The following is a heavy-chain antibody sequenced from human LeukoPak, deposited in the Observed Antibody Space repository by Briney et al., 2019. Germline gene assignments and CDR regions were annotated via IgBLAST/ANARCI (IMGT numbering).Heavy chain of an antibody. CDR2: IYHSGST. Sequence: SETLSLTCTVSGGSISSGGYYWSWIRQPPGKGLEWIGYIYHSGSTYYNPSLKSRVTISVDRSKNQFSLKLSSVTAADTAVYYCARTSSSWPRGSYFDYWGQGTLVTVSS. D-gene: IGHD6-13*01. CDR1: GGSISSGGYY. V-gene: IGHV4-30-2*01. J-gene: IGHJ4*02. CDR3: ARTSSSWPRGSYFDY.